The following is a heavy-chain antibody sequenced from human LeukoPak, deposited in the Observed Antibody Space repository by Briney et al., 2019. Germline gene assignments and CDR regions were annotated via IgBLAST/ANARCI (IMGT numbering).Heavy chain of an antibody. CDR2: IYYSGST. J-gene: IGHJ6*04. V-gene: IGHV4-59*01. D-gene: IGHD3-10*01. Sequence: SETLSLTCTVSGGSISSYYWSWIRQPPGKGLEWIGYIYYSGSTNYNPSLKCRVTISVDTSKNQFSLKLSSVTAADTAVYYCARDQSSYYGSGSPRDYYYGMDVWGKGTTVTVSS. CDR1: GGSISSYY. CDR3: ARDQSSYYGSGSPRDYYYGMDV.